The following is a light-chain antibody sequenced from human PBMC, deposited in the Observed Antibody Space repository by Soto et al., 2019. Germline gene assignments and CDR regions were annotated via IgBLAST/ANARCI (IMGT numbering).Light chain of an antibody. CDR1: QNSNRW. CDR2: KAS. V-gene: IGKV1-5*03. Sequence: DIQMTQSPSTLSASVGDRVTITCRASQNSNRWLAWYQQKPGKAPKLLIYKASDLDSGVPSRFSGSESGTDFALTISSLQPDDFARYFCQEYNTNVRTCGEGAKVESK. CDR3: QEYNTNVRT. J-gene: IGKJ1*01.